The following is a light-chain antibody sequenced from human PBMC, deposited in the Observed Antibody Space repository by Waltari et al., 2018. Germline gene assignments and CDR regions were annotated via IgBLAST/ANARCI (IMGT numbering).Light chain of an antibody. V-gene: IGKV3-20*01. Sequence: DIGLTQSPGTLSLSPGERATLSCRASQSVTSSYLAGYQQKPGQAPRLLIYGASIRATGIPDRFSGSGSGTGFTLTISRLEPEDFAVYYCQQYDGSPYTFGQGTKLEIK. CDR1: QSVTSSY. J-gene: IGKJ2*01. CDR3: QQYDGSPYT. CDR2: GAS.